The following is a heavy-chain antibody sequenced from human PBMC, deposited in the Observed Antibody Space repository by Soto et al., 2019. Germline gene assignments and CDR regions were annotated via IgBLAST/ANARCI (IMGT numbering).Heavy chain of an antibody. CDR3: ARTSVEYYYESSCLGTYYYGMDV. V-gene: IGHV1-18*01. D-gene: IGHD3-22*01. Sequence: QVQLVQSGAEVKKPGASVKVSCKASGYTFTSYGISWVRQAPGQGLEWMGWISAYNGNTNYAQKLQGRVTMTTDTSTSTAYMELRSRGSDDTAVYYCARTSVEYYYESSCLGTYYYGMDVWGQGTTDTVSS. J-gene: IGHJ6*02. CDR2: ISAYNGNT. CDR1: GYTFTSYG.